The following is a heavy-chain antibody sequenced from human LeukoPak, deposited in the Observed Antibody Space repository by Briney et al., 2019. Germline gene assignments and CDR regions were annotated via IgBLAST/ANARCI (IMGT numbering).Heavy chain of an antibody. CDR1: GCPISSSHY. CDR3: VRDVTSVTVRPAFDV. V-gene: IGHV4-38-2*02. CDR2: IYHNGNT. J-gene: IGHJ3*01. Sequence: SETLSLTCIVSGCPISSSHYWGWIRQPPGKGLEWIGGIYHNGNTYYNPPLKSRLTLSLDTSKNHFSLKLTSVTAADTAVYYCVRDVTSVTVRPAFDVWGQGTTVTVSS. D-gene: IGHD6-6*01.